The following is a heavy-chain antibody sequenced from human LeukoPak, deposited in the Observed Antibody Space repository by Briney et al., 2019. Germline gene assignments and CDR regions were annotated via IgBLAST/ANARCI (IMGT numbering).Heavy chain of an antibody. D-gene: IGHD4-23*01. J-gene: IGHJ4*02. V-gene: IGHV3-30*04. CDR1: GFTFSSYA. Sequence: GRSLRLSCAASGFTFSSYAMHWVRQAPGKGLEWVAVISDDGSNKYYADSVKGRFTISRDNSKNTLYLQMNSLRPEDTAVYYCARVMLGTVALDYWGQGTLVTVSS. CDR2: ISDDGSNK. CDR3: ARVMLGTVALDY.